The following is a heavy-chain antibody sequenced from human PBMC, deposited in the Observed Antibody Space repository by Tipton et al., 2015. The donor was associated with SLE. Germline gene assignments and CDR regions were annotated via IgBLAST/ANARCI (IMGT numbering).Heavy chain of an antibody. CDR2: MYSGGSA. CDR3: AREQDHGGGFDY. J-gene: IGHJ4*02. CDR1: GGSISSGDYY. D-gene: IGHD3-16*01. Sequence: TLSLTCTVSGGSISSGDYYWSWIRQPPGKGLEWIASMYSGGSANYNPSLKTRVNISVDTSRNQLSLRLSSVTAADTAMYYCAREQDHGGGFDYWGQGTLVTVSS. V-gene: IGHV4-61*08.